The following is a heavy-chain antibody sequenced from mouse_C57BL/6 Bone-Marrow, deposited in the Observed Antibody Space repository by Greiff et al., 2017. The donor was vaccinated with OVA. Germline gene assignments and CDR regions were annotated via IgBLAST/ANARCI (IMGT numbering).Heavy chain of an antibody. Sequence: LVESGAELVRPGTSVKMSCKASGYTFTNYWIGWAKQRPGHGLEWIGDIYPGGGYTNYNEKFKGKATLTADKSSSTAYMQFSSLTSEDSAIYYCARYYGSSQYYFDYWGQGTTLTVSS. J-gene: IGHJ2*01. D-gene: IGHD1-1*01. CDR3: ARYYGSSQYYFDY. CDR2: IYPGGGYT. CDR1: GYTFTNYW. V-gene: IGHV1-63*01.